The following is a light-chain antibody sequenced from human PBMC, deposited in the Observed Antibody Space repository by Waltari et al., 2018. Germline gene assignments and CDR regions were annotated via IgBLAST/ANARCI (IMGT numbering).Light chain of an antibody. CDR3: QQYFGTPVT. J-gene: IGKJ2*01. V-gene: IGKV4-1*01. CDR2: WAS. Sequence: DFVMTQSPDSLAVSLGEKATVNCKSSQTVLYADNNNYLAWYQQKPGQPPKLLIDWASNRQSGVPDRFIGSGSGTDFTITISSLQPEDVAIYYCQQYFGTPVTFGQGTKLEIK. CDR1: QTVLYADNNNY.